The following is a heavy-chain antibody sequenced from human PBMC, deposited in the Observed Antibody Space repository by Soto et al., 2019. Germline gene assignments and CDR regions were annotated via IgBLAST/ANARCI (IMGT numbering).Heavy chain of an antibody. J-gene: IGHJ4*02. Sequence: EVPLLESGGGLVQPGGSLRLSCAAPGFTFSSYAMSWVRQAPGKGLEWISAVSGSGGSTYYADSVKGRFTISRDNSKDRLYLQLNNLRAEDTAVYYCAKPPDYNWNDYWGQGTLVTVSS. CDR2: VSGSGGST. CDR3: AKPPDYNWNDY. V-gene: IGHV3-23*01. CDR1: GFTFSSYA. D-gene: IGHD1-20*01.